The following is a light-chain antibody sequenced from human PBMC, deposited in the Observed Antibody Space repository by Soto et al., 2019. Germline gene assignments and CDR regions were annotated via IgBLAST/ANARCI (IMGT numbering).Light chain of an antibody. CDR3: LQEYRYPLT. Sequence: AIHLTQSPSSLSASVGDTVTITCRASQDIRNDLGWFQQKPGKAPKLLISATSTLQSGVPSRFSGSGSGTYFTLTISSLQVEDFATYYCLQEYRYPLTFGGGTEVEIK. CDR1: QDIRND. J-gene: IGKJ4*01. V-gene: IGKV1-6*01. CDR2: ATS.